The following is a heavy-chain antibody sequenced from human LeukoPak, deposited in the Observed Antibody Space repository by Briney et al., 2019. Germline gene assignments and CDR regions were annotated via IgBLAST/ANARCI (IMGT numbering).Heavy chain of an antibody. V-gene: IGHV1-46*01. Sequence: ASVKVSCKASGYTFTSYYMHWVRQAPGQGLEWMGIINPSGGSTSYAQKFQGRVTMTRDTSTSTVYMELSSLRSEDTAVYYCARDHPPEGRDGYKIGGYYFDYWSQGTLVTVSS. CDR3: ARDHPPEGRDGYKIGGYYFDY. D-gene: IGHD5-24*01. CDR1: GYTFTSYY. CDR2: INPSGGST. J-gene: IGHJ4*02.